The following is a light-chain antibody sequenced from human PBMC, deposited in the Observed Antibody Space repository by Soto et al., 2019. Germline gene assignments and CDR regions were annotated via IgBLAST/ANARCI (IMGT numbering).Light chain of an antibody. V-gene: IGLV2-14*02. CDR2: EGS. CDR1: SSDVGTYNL. J-gene: IGLJ1*01. CDR3: SSYTSSSTLV. Sequence: QSALTQPASVSGSPGQSITIYCTGTSSDVGTYNLVSWHQHHPGKAPKLIIYEGSKRPSGVSNRFSGSKSGNTASLSISGLQAEDEADYYCSSYTSSSTLVFGTGTKLTVL.